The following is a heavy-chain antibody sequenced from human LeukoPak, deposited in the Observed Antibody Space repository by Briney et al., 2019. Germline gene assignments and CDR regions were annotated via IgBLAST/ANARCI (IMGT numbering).Heavy chain of an antibody. Sequence: SETLSLTCAVSGGSISSSNWWSWVRQPPGKGLEWIGEIYHSGSTNYNPSLKSRVTISVDKSKNQFSLKLSSVTAADTAVYYCARAPAVVVTAIEYNWFDPWGQGTLVTVSS. CDR3: ARAPAVVVTAIEYNWFDP. CDR2: IYHSGST. V-gene: IGHV4-4*02. D-gene: IGHD2-21*02. CDR1: GGSISSSNW. J-gene: IGHJ5*02.